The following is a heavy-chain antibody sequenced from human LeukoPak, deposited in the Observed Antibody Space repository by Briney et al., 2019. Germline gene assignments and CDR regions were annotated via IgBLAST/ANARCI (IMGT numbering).Heavy chain of an antibody. CDR2: IYSGGST. CDR1: GFTVSSNY. V-gene: IGHV3-66*04. D-gene: IGHD3-10*01. J-gene: IGHJ5*02. Sequence: PGGSLRLSCGASGFTVSSNYMSWVRQAPGKGLEWVSVIYSGGSTYYADSVKGRFTISRDTSKNTLCLQMNSLRADDTALYYCASHSGSYYGWFDPWGQGTLVTVSS. CDR3: ASHSGSYYGWFDP.